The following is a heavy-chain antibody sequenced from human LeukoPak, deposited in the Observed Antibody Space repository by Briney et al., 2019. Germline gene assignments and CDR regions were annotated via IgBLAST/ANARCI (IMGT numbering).Heavy chain of an antibody. CDR3: AKDGQQLTPQYYYYYMDV. V-gene: IGHV3-23*01. D-gene: IGHD6-13*01. J-gene: IGHJ6*03. CDR1: GFTFSSYA. CDR2: ISGSGGST. Sequence: GGSLRLSCAASGFTFSSYAMSWDRQATGKGLEWVSAISGSGGSTYYADSVKGRFTISRDNSKNTLYLQMNSLRAEDTAVYYCAKDGQQLTPQYYYYYMDVWGKGTTVTVSS.